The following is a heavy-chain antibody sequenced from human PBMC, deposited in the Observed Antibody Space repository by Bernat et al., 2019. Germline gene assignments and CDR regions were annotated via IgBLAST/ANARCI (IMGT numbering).Heavy chain of an antibody. CDR2: ISGSGGST. V-gene: IGHV3-23*04. Sequence: VQLVESGGGLVQPGGSLRLSCVASGFTFSSYAMSWVRQAPGKGLEWVSGISGSGGSTYYADSVKGRFTISRDNSKNTLYLQMKSLRAEDTAVYYCAKDLRPSYYDFWSQYDYWGQGTLVTVSS. CDR1: GFTFSSYA. J-gene: IGHJ4*02. CDR3: AKDLRPSYYDFWSQYDY. D-gene: IGHD3-3*01.